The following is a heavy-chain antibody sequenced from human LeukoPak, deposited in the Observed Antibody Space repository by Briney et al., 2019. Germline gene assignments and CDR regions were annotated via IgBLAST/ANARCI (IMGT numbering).Heavy chain of an antibody. CDR2: IYYSGST. CDR3: ARVVGQNYYDSSGYYLDY. D-gene: IGHD3-22*01. J-gene: IGHJ4*02. V-gene: IGHV4-59*01. CDR1: GGSISSYY. Sequence: SETLFLTCTVSGGSISSYYWSWIRQPPGKGLEWIGYIYYSGSTNYNPSLKSRVTISVDTSKNQFSLKLSSVTAADTAVYYCARVVGQNYYDSSGYYLDYWGQGTLVTVSS.